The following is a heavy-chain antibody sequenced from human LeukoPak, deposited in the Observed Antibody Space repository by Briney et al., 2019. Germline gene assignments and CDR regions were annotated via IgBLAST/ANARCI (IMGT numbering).Heavy chain of an antibody. J-gene: IGHJ3*02. V-gene: IGHV1-18*01. CDR1: GYTFSRYG. D-gene: IGHD3-10*01. CDR3: ASRGSGTDYQDDALDI. Sequence: ASVKASCKASGYTFSRYGITWVRQAPGQGLEWMGWISANNGKTNYAQKLQDRVTMTTDTSTHTAYMELRSLRSDDTAVYYCASRGSGTDYQDDALDIWGQGTMVTVSS. CDR2: ISANNGKT.